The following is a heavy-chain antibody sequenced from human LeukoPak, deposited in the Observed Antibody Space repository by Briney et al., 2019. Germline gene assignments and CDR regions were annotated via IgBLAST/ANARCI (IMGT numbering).Heavy chain of an antibody. CDR3: ARGHRYDFWSGYPKTFDY. J-gene: IGHJ4*02. V-gene: IGHV4-34*01. CDR1: GGSISSYY. CDR2: INHSGST. D-gene: IGHD3-3*01. Sequence: PSETLSLTCTVSGGSISSYYWSWIRQPPGKGLEWIGEINHSGSTNYNPSLKSRVTISVDTSKNQFSLKLSSVTAADTAVYYCARGHRYDFWSGYPKTFDYWGQGTLVTVSS.